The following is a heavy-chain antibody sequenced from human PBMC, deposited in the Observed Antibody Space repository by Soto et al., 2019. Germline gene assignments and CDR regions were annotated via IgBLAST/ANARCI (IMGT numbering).Heavy chain of an antibody. D-gene: IGHD6-6*01. CDR3: ARDMYSSSLNFDY. Sequence: QVQLVESGGGLVKPGGSLRLSCAASGFTFSDYYMSWIRQAPGKGLEWVSYISSSSSYTNYADSVKGRFTISRDNAKNSLYLQMNSLSAEDTAVYYCARDMYSSSLNFDYWGQGTLVTVSS. J-gene: IGHJ4*02. V-gene: IGHV3-11*06. CDR2: ISSSSSYT. CDR1: GFTFSDYY.